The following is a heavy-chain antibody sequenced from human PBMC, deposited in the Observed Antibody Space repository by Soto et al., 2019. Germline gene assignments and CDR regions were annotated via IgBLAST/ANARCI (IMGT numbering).Heavy chain of an antibody. V-gene: IGHV3-48*01. Sequence: GGSLRLSCAASGFSFSSYSMNWVRQAPGKGLEWVSYISSSSTNIYYTDSVKGRFTISRDNVKNSLYLQMSSLRADDTAVYYCARDPTGYNSNWHHFHHWGQGTLVTVSS. CDR2: ISSSSTNI. D-gene: IGHD6-13*01. CDR1: GFSFSSYS. J-gene: IGHJ1*01. CDR3: ARDPTGYNSNWHHFHH.